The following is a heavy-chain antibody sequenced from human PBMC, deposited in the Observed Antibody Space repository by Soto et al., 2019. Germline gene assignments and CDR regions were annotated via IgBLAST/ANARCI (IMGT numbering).Heavy chain of an antibody. V-gene: IGHV3-48*01. CDR1: GFTFSSYS. Sequence: GGSLRLSCAASGFTFSSYSINWVRQAPGKGLEWVSYIGSSSTTTYYADSVKGRFTISRDIAKNSLFLQMNSLRAEDTAVYYCARDGSPYGDRPKFFDYWGPGSLVTVSS. CDR2: IGSSSTTT. D-gene: IGHD4-17*01. J-gene: IGHJ4*02. CDR3: ARDGSPYGDRPKFFDY.